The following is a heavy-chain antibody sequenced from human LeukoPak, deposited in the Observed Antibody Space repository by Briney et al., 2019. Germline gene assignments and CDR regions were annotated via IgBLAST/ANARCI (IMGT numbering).Heavy chain of an antibody. D-gene: IGHD2-15*01. V-gene: IGHV1-8*01. CDR1: GYTFTSYD. CDR3: AREVNCRGGSCYSLYYSYYGMDV. J-gene: IGHJ6*01. CDR2: INPNSCNT. Sequence: GASVKLSCKASGYTFTSYDINWVRQATGQGLEWMGWINPNSCNTGYAKKLKGRVTMTTDTSTSTAYMELRSLRYDETAVYYCAREVNCRGGSCYSLYYSYYGMDVWGQGPTVSVSS.